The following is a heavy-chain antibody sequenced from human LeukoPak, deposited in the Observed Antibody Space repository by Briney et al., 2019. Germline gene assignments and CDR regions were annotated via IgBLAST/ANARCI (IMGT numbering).Heavy chain of an antibody. CDR2: IYYTGGT. V-gene: IGHV4-59*08. CDR3: GKYGGSGWVIDY. CDR1: GGSISSHY. D-gene: IGHD6-19*01. J-gene: IGHJ4*02. Sequence: PSETLSLTCTVSGGSISSHYWTWIRQPPGKGLEYIGYIYYTGGTNYNPSLKSRVTISVDTSKNQFSLKLSSVTAADTAVYFCGKYGGSGWVIDYWGQGTLVTVSS.